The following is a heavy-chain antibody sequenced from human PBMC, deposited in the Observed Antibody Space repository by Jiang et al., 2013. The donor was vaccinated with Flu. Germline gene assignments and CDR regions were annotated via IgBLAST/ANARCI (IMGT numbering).Heavy chain of an antibody. D-gene: IGHD2-2*01. CDR2: ISAYNGNT. CDR1: GGTFSSYA. J-gene: IGHJ6*02. Sequence: GSSVKVSCKASGGTFSSYAISWVRQAPGQGLEWMGWISAYNGNTNYAQKLQGRVTMTTDTSTSTAYMELRSLRSDDTAVYYCARDRQAVVVPAAMITYYYYGMDVWGQGTTVTVSS. CDR3: ARDRQAVVVPAAMITYYYYGMDV. V-gene: IGHV1-18*01.